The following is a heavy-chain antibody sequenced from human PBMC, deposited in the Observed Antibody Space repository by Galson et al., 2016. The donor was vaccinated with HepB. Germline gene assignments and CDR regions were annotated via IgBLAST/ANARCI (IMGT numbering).Heavy chain of an antibody. CDR3: ARETPAGY. D-gene: IGHD3-9*01. J-gene: IGHJ4*02. CDR2: ITRGSDKI. Sequence: SLRLSCAGSGFNSNDYTMNWVRQAPGRGLEWIPYITRGSDKIYYADSVKGRFTVSRDNAKNSLYLQMNSLGHEDTGVYYCARETPAGYWGQGTLVTVSS. CDR1: GFNSNDYT. V-gene: IGHV3-48*02.